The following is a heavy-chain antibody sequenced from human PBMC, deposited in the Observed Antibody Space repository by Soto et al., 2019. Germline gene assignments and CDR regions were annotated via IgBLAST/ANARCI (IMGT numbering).Heavy chain of an antibody. Sequence: PSETLSLTCAVYGGSFSGYYWSWIRQPPGKGLEWIGEINHSGSTNYNPSLKSRVTISVDTSKNQFSLKLSSVTAADTAVYYCARGQCSSTSCYGSAGSHWGQGTLVTVSS. J-gene: IGHJ4*02. V-gene: IGHV4-34*01. CDR2: INHSGST. D-gene: IGHD2-2*01. CDR1: GGSFSGYY. CDR3: ARGQCSSTSCYGSAGSH.